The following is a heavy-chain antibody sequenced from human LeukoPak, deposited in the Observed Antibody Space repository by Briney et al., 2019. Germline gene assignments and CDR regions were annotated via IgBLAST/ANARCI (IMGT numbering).Heavy chain of an antibody. Sequence: GGSLRLSCAASGFTLSSYWMSWVRQAPGKGLEWVAKIKQDGSEKYYVDSVKGRFTISRDNSKNSLYLQMNSLRTEDTALYYCAKDMSSSGWYSSDYWGQGTLVTVSS. D-gene: IGHD6-19*01. J-gene: IGHJ4*02. V-gene: IGHV3-7*03. CDR3: AKDMSSSGWYSSDY. CDR1: GFTLSSYW. CDR2: IKQDGSEK.